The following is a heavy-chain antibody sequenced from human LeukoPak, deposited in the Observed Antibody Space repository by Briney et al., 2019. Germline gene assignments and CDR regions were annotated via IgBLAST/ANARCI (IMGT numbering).Heavy chain of an antibody. J-gene: IGHJ4*02. CDR3: ATRRIAAAAPFDF. V-gene: IGHV4-59*01. CDR2: IYYSGST. D-gene: IGHD6-25*01. Sequence: SETLSLTCTVSGGSISSYYWSWIRQPPGKGLEWIGYIYYSGSTNYNPSLKSRVTISVDTSKNQFSLKLSSVTAADTAVYYCATRRIAAAAPFDFWGQGTLVTVSS. CDR1: GGSISSYY.